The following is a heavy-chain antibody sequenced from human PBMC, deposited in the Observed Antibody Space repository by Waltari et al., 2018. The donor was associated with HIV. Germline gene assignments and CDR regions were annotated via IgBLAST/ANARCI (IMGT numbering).Heavy chain of an antibody. CDR1: GGTFSSYA. CDR3: ASEYYDFWSGYKEDAFDI. D-gene: IGHD3-3*01. Sequence: QVQLVQSGAEVKKPGSSVKVSCKASGGTFSSYAISWVRPAPGQGLEWMGGIIPIFGTANYAQKFQGRVTITADESTSTAYMELSSLRSEDTAVYYCASEYYDFWSGYKEDAFDIWGQGTMVTVSS. J-gene: IGHJ3*02. V-gene: IGHV1-69*01. CDR2: IIPIFGTA.